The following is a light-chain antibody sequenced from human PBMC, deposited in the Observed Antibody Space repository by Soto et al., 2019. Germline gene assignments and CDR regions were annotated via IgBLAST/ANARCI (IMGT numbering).Light chain of an antibody. J-gene: IGKJ4*02. CDR2: DAS. V-gene: IGKV1-33*01. CDR3: QQYEDLPLT. CDR1: QDISNY. Sequence: DIPMTQSPSSLSASVGDRVTITCQASQDISNYLNWYQKKPGKAPKLLIFDASNVETWVPSRLSGSGSGTHLTITIHSLQAEDIATYYCQQYEDLPLTFGGGTKVEI.